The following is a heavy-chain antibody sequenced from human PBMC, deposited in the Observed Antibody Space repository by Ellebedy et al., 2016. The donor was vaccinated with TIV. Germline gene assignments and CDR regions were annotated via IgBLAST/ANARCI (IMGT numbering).Heavy chain of an antibody. D-gene: IGHD1-26*01. J-gene: IGHJ4*02. CDR2: ISGSGGST. CDR3: AKGLRYSGSYYCDY. Sequence: GGSLRLSXAASGFTFSSYAMSWVRQAPGKGLEWVSAISGSGGSTYYADSVKGRFTISRDNSKNTLYLQMNSLRAEDTAVYYCAKGLRYSGSYYCDYWGQGTLVTVSS. CDR1: GFTFSSYA. V-gene: IGHV3-23*01.